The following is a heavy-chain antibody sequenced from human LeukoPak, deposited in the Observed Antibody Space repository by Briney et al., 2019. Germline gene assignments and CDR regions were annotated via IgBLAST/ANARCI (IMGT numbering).Heavy chain of an antibody. V-gene: IGHV4-39*01. J-gene: IGHJ4*02. CDR3: ARHFDY. CDR2: ISYSGNT. CDR1: GGFISTSGSY. Sequence: SETLSLTCSVSGGFISTSGSYWGWIRQPPGKGLEWIGSISYSGNTYYNPSLKSRVTISVDTSRNQFSLNLISVTAADTAVYFCARHFDYWGQGTLVTVSS.